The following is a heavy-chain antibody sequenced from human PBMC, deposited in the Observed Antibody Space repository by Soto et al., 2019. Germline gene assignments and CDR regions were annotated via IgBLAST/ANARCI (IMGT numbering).Heavy chain of an antibody. CDR2: IIPILGIP. J-gene: IGHJ4*02. CDR3: AAGYGDQSY. CDR1: GGTFSIYT. V-gene: IGHV1-69*02. D-gene: IGHD4-17*01. Sequence: QVQLVQSGAEVKKPGSSVKVSCKASGGTFSIYTISWVRQAPGQGLEWMGRIIPILGIPNYAQKFQGRVTITADKSTSTASMELSRLRSEDTAVYYCAAGYGDQSYWGQGTLVTVSS.